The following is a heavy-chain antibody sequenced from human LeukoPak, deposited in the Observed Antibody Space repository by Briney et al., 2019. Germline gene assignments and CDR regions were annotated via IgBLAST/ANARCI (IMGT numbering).Heavy chain of an antibody. V-gene: IGHV3-53*01. Sequence: GGSLRLSCEASGFPVGSYYLTWVRQAPGKGLEWVSAVYKGGTTYYAESVKGRFTVSRDNSKNSFSLQMNSLSAEDTAVYYCARGSGDILTGYSGMDVWGQGTTVIVSS. J-gene: IGHJ6*02. CDR1: GFPVGSYY. D-gene: IGHD3-9*01. CDR3: ARGSGDILTGYSGMDV. CDR2: VYKGGTT.